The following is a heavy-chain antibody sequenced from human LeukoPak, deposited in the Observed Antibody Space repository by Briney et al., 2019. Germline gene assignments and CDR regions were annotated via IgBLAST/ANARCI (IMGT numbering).Heavy chain of an antibody. CDR2: IYHSGST. CDR1: GYSISSGYY. V-gene: IGHV4-38-2*02. CDR3: ARRGPPRTLLRGVKSGWFDP. Sequence: SETLSLTCTVSGYSISSGYYWGWIRQPPGKGLEWIGSIYHSGSTYYNPSLKSRVTISVDTSKNQFSLKLSSVSAADTAVYYCARRGPPRTLLRGVKSGWFDPWGQGTLVTVSS. J-gene: IGHJ5*02. D-gene: IGHD3-10*01.